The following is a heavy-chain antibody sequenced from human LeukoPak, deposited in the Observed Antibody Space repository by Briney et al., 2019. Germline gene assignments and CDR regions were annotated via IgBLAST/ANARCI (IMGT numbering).Heavy chain of an antibody. CDR1: GYTFTGYY. Sequence: ASVTVSCKASGYTFTGYYMHWVRQAPGQGLEWMGWINPNSGGTNYAQKFQGRVTMTRDTSISTAYMELSRLRSDDTAVYYCATWETAMYAFDIWGQGTMVTVSS. V-gene: IGHV1-2*02. D-gene: IGHD5-18*01. CDR2: INPNSGGT. CDR3: ATWETAMYAFDI. J-gene: IGHJ3*02.